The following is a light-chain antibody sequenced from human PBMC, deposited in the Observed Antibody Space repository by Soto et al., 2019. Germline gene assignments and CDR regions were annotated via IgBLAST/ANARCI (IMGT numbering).Light chain of an antibody. J-gene: IGLJ1*01. CDR2: EVT. V-gene: IGLV2-14*01. CDR3: NSYTPLSNRV. Sequence: QSVLTQPASVSGSPGQSITISCTGTSTDIGAYNYVSWYQQHPGKAPKLLIYEVTKRPSGVSKRFSDSKSGNTASLYNSGLKAEDEDNYYCNSYTPLSNRVFGTGTKVTLL. CDR1: STDIGAYNY.